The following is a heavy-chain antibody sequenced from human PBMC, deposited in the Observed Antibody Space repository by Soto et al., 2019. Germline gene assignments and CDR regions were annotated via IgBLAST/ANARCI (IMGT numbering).Heavy chain of an antibody. CDR2: ISGSGGST. CDR1: GFTFSSYA. J-gene: IGHJ3*02. V-gene: IGHV3-23*01. D-gene: IGHD2-2*01. Sequence: EVQLLESGGGLVQPGGSLRLSCAASGFTFSSYAMCWVRQAPGKGLEWVSAISGSGGSTYYADSVKGRFTISRDNYKNTQYLSMISLRSADTAVYYCAKDIGYCRSTSCRPSAFDIWGQGTMVTVSS. CDR3: AKDIGYCRSTSCRPSAFDI.